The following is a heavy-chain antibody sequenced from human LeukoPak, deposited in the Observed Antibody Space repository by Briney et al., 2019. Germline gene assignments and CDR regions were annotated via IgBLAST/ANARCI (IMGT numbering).Heavy chain of an antibody. V-gene: IGHV3-23*01. J-gene: IGHJ3*02. D-gene: IGHD3/OR15-3a*01. CDR3: AKHHDFDAFAI. Sequence: PGGSLRLSCAASGFTFRSYAMSWVRQAPGKGLEWVSAISASGGSAYYTDSVKGRFTISRDNSENTVFLQMHSLRAEDTAVYHCAKHHDFDAFAIWGQGTMVTVSS. CDR1: GFTFRSYA. CDR2: ISASGGSA.